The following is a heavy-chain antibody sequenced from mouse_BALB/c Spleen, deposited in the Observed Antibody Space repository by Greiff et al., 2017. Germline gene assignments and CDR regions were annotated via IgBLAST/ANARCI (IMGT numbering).Heavy chain of an antibody. D-gene: IGHD4-1*01. CDR1: GFTFSDYY. CDR2: ISDGGSYT. V-gene: IGHV5-4*02. Sequence: EVKLVESGGGLVKPGGSLKLSCAASGFTFSDYYMYWVRQTPEKRLEWVATISDGGSYTYYPDSVKGRFTISRDNAKNNLYLQMSSLKSEDTAMYYCARGTGSFAYWGQGTLVTVAA. J-gene: IGHJ3*01. CDR3: ARGTGSFAY.